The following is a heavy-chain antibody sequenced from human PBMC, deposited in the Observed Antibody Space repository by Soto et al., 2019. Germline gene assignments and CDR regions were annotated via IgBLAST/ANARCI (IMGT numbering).Heavy chain of an antibody. CDR1: GFTVSSNY. V-gene: IGHV3-53*01. D-gene: IGHD4-4*01. J-gene: IGHJ4*02. CDR2: IFSGGST. Sequence: GGSLRLSCAASGFTVSSNYMSWVRQAPGKGLEWVSVIFSGGSTHSADSVKGRFTISRDNSKNTLYLQMNSLRAEDTAVYYCLTTVTTGYFDYWGQGTLVTVSS. CDR3: LTTVTTGYFDY.